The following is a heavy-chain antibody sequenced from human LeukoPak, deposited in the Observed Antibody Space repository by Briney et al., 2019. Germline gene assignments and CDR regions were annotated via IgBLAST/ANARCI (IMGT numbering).Heavy chain of an antibody. J-gene: IGHJ4*02. CDR3: ATDRGGSGTYYFNY. CDR2: FVPEDDET. Sequence: GASVKVSCKISGYTLTELSIHWVRQAPGIGLEWMGGFVPEDDETIYAQKFQGRVAMTEGTSTDTAYMELSSLKSEDTAVYYCATDRGGSGTYYFNYWGQGTLVTVSS. D-gene: IGHD2-15*01. V-gene: IGHV1-24*01. CDR1: GYTLTELS.